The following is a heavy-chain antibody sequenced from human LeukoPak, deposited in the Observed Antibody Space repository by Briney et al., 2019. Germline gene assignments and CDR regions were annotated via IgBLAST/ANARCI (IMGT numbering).Heavy chain of an antibody. J-gene: IGHJ5*02. Sequence: SETLSLTCTVSGGSISSGGYYWSWIRQHPGKGLEWIGYIYYSGSTYYNPSLKSRVTISVDTSKNQFSLKLSSVTAADTAVYYCASRREDIVVVPAAISDNWFDPWGQGTLVTVSS. CDR2: IYYSGST. D-gene: IGHD2-2*02. V-gene: IGHV4-31*03. CDR3: ASRREDIVVVPAAISDNWFDP. CDR1: GGSISSGGYY.